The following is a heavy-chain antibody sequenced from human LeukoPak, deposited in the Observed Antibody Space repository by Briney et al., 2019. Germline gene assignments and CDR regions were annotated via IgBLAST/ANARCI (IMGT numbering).Heavy chain of an antibody. CDR3: ARRSVAVDTAMVTD. D-gene: IGHD5-18*01. Sequence: SETLSLTCAVYGGSFSGYYWSWIRQPPGKGLEWIGEINHSGSTNYNPSLKSRVTISVDTSKNQFSLKLSSVTAADTAVYYCARRSVAVDTAMVTDWGQGTLVTVS. V-gene: IGHV4-34*01. CDR2: INHSGST. CDR1: GGSFSGYY. J-gene: IGHJ4*02.